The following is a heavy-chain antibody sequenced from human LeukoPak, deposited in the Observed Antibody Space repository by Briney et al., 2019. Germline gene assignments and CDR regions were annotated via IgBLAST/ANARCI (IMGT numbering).Heavy chain of an antibody. Sequence: ASVKVSCKASGYTFTSYYMHWVRQAPGQGLEWMGIINPSGGSTSYAQKFQGRVTMTRDTSTSTVYMELSSLRSEDTAVYYCARSARPGSSSLEYFQHWGQGTLVTVSS. CDR2: INPSGGST. CDR3: ARSARPGSSSLEYFQH. D-gene: IGHD6-13*01. J-gene: IGHJ1*01. CDR1: GYTFTSYY. V-gene: IGHV1-46*01.